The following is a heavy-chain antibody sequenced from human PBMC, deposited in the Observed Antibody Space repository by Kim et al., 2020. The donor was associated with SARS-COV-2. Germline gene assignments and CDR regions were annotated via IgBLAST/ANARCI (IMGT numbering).Heavy chain of an antibody. D-gene: IGHD6-19*01. V-gene: IGHV1-18*01. CDR3: ARRSSGWYGRDAFDI. Sequence: QKLQGRVTMTTDTSTSTAYMELRSLRSDDTAVYYCARRSSGWYGRDAFDIWGQGTMVTVSS. J-gene: IGHJ3*02.